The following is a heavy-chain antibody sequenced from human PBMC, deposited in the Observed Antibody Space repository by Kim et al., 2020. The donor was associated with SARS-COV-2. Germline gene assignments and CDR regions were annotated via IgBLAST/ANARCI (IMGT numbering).Heavy chain of an antibody. CDR1: GFTFSDYY. J-gene: IGHJ6*02. CDR3: AREYCSGGSCYTPYGVLYGMDG. Sequence: GGSLRLSCAASGFTFSDYYMSWIRQAPGKGLEWVSYISSSSSYTNYADSVKGRFTISRDNAKNSLYLQMNSLRAEDTAVYYCAREYCSGGSCYTPYGVLYGMDGWGQGTTGTVSS. V-gene: IGHV3-11*05. CDR2: ISSSSSYT. D-gene: IGHD2-15*01.